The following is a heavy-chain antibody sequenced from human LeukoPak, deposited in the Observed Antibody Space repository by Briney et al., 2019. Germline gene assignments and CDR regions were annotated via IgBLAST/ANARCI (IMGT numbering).Heavy chain of an antibody. CDR3: ARGAVAVPLAFDY. V-gene: IGHV1-69*05. CDR2: IIPIFGTA. CDR1: GGTFSSYA. D-gene: IGHD6-19*01. Sequence: SVKVSCKASGGTFSSYAISWVRQAPGQGLEWMGGIIPIFGTANYAQKFQGRVTITTDESTSTAYMELSSLRSEDTAVYYRARGAVAVPLAFDYWGQGTLVTVSS. J-gene: IGHJ4*02.